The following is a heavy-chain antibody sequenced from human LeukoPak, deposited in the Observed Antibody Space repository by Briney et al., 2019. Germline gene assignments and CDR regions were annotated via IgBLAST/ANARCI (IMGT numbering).Heavy chain of an antibody. V-gene: IGHV4-59*01. CDR2: IYCSGST. Sequence: KPSETLSLTCTVSGGSISSYYWSWIRQPPGKGLEWIGYIYCSGSTNYNPSLKSRVTISVDTSKNQFSLKLSSVTAADTAVYYCARGARGYSYGHFDYWGQGTLVTVSS. D-gene: IGHD5-18*01. CDR1: GGSISSYY. CDR3: ARGARGYSYGHFDY. J-gene: IGHJ4*02.